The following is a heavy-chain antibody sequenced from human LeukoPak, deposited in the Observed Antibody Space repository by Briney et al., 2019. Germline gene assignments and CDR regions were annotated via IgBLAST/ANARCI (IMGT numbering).Heavy chain of an antibody. CDR3: APRGDIEHSYGYGKWFDP. V-gene: IGHV4-34*01. J-gene: IGHJ5*02. D-gene: IGHD5-18*01. CDR2: INRSGST. Sequence: SETLSLTCAVYGGSFSDYYWSWIRQPPGKGLEWIGEINRSGSTNYNASLKSRVTISVDTSKNQFSLRLSSVTAADTAVYYCAPRGDIEHSYGYGKWFDPWGQGARVTVSS. CDR1: GGSFSDYY.